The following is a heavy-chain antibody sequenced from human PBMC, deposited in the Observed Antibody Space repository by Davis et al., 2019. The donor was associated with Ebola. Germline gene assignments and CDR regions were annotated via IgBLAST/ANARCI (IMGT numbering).Heavy chain of an antibody. D-gene: IGHD2/OR15-2a*01. J-gene: IGHJ4*02. Sequence: GGSLRLSCAASGFTFSSYSMNWVRQAPGKGLEWVAVISYDGSNKYYADSVKGRFTISRDNSKNTLYLQMNSLRTEDTAVYYCAKDHLRVDTTGYVGNVDYWGQGTLVTVSS. CDR1: GFTFSSYS. CDR3: AKDHLRVDTTGYVGNVDY. V-gene: IGHV3-30*18. CDR2: ISYDGSNK.